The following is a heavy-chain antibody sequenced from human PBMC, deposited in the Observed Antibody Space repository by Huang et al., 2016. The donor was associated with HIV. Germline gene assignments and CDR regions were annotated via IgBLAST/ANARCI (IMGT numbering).Heavy chain of an antibody. D-gene: IGHD6-19*01. CDR1: GLRFRNYG. J-gene: IGHJ1*01. CDR3: ALKGDSSGWEYFRH. V-gene: IGHV3-30*03. Sequence: QVQLVESGGGVVQPGRSLGLSCAASGLRFRNYGMHWVRQAPGKGLEWVAIISYDGSNKYYTDSVKGRFSISRDNSKNTLYLQMNSLRAEDTAVYYCALKGDSSGWEYFRHWGQGTLVTVSS. CDR2: ISYDGSNK.